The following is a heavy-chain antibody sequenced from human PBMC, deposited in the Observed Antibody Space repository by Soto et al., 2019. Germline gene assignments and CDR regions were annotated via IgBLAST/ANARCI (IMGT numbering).Heavy chain of an antibody. J-gene: IGHJ6*02. D-gene: IGHD4-4*01. V-gene: IGHV3-48*02. CDR2: ISSSSSTI. CDR1: GFTFSSYS. Sequence: GGSLRLSCAASGFTFSSYSMNWVRQAPGKGLEWVSYISSSSSTIYYADSVKGRFTISRDNAKNSLYLQMNSLRDEDTAVYYCARDPVTTLTFYYYYGMDVWGQGTTVTVSS. CDR3: ARDPVTTLTFYYYYGMDV.